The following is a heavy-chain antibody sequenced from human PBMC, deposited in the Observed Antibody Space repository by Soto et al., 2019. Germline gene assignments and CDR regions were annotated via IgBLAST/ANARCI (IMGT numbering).Heavy chain of an antibody. CDR2: ISAYNGNT. J-gene: IGHJ4*02. Sequence: GAPVKVSCKASCFTFSRYGISWGGQGPGQGLEWMGWISAYNGNTNYAQKLQGRVTMTTDTSTSTAYMEPRSLRSDDTAVYYCARVIVDYYPPEPLFDYWGQGTLVTVPQ. V-gene: IGHV1-18*04. D-gene: IGHD3-22*01. CDR1: CFTFSRYG. CDR3: ARVIVDYYPPEPLFDY.